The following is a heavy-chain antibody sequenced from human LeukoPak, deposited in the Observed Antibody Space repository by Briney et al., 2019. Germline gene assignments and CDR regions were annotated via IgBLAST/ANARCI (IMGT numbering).Heavy chain of an antibody. Sequence: PGGSLRLSCAASGFTFSTYAMTWVRQAPGKGLEWVSLISGTGGSTYYADSVKGRFTISRDNSKNTLYLQMNSLRAEDTAVYYCARDLPDYYGSGSYFGYWGQGTLVTVSS. J-gene: IGHJ4*02. CDR3: ARDLPDYYGSGSYFGY. CDR2: ISGTGGST. V-gene: IGHV3-23*01. D-gene: IGHD3-10*01. CDR1: GFTFSTYA.